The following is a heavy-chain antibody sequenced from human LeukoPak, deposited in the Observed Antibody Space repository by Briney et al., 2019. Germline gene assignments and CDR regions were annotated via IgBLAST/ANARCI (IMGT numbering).Heavy chain of an antibody. CDR1: GFSFSSCGYY. Sequence: SGTLSLSCAVSGFSFSSCGYYWSWIRQHPGKGWEWIGYIYYSGSTYYNPSLKSRLTISVDTSKNQFSLKLSSVTAADTAVYYCARTLQPQNWFDPWGQGTLVTVSS. CDR3: ARTLQPQNWFDP. CDR2: IYYSGST. V-gene: IGHV4-31*11. J-gene: IGHJ5*02.